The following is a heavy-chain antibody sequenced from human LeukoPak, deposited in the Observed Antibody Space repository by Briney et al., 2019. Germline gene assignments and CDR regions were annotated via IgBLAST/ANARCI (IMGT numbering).Heavy chain of an antibody. CDR3: ARKANGMAAPFDS. CDR2: IYPGDSDT. D-gene: IGHD6-13*01. V-gene: IGHV5-51*01. Sequence: GESLKISCEASGYNFSNYWINWVRQKPGKGLEWMGIIYPGDSDTRYGPSFQVHVTISADRSANTAYLQWSRLEASDTAKYFCARKANGMAAPFDSWAQGTLVTVSS. J-gene: IGHJ4*02. CDR1: GYNFSNYW.